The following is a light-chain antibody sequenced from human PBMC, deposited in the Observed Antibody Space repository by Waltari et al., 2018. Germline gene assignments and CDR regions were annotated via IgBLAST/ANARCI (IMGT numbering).Light chain of an antibody. V-gene: IGLV2-23*02. CDR3: CSYAGSSTWV. CDR1: SRDVGSYNL. J-gene: IGLJ3*02. CDR2: EVT. Sequence: QSALTQPASVSGSPGQSITISCTGTSRDVGSYNLVSWYQQHPGKAPKLGISEVTKWPSGVSSRFSGSKSGNTASLTISGLQAEDEADYYCCSYAGSSTWVFGGGTKLTVL.